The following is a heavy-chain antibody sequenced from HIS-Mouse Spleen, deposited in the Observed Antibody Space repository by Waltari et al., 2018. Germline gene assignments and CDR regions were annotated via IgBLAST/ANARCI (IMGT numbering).Heavy chain of an antibody. CDR3: AREIPYSSSWYDWYFDL. CDR1: GGSISSSSYY. J-gene: IGHJ2*01. V-gene: IGHV4-39*07. CDR2: ISYSGRT. Sequence: QLQLQESGPGLVKPSETLSLTCTVSGGSISSSSYYWGWIRQPPGKGLEWIGSISYSGRTYYHPSLKRRVTISVDTSKNQFSLKLSSVTAADTAVYYCAREIPYSSSWYDWYFDLWGRGTLVTVSS. D-gene: IGHD6-13*01.